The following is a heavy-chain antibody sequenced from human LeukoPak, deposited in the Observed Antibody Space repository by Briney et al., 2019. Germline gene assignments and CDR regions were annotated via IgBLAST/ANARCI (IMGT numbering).Heavy chain of an antibody. V-gene: IGHV1-2*02. CDR1: GYTFTGYY. D-gene: IGHD5/OR15-5a*01. J-gene: IGHJ4*02. Sequence: GASVKVSCKASGYTFTGYYIHWVRQAPGQGLEWMGWINPNSGGTNYAQNFQGRVTMTRDTSISTAYMELTSLRSDDTAAYYCATARDRNSVYSSFDYWGQGTLVTVSS. CDR3: ATARDRNSVYSSFDY. CDR2: INPNSGGT.